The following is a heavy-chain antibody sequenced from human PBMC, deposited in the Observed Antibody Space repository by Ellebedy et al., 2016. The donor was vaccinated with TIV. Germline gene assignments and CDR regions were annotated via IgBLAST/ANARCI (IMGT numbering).Heavy chain of an antibody. Sequence: GESLKISCAASGFTFSSCAMHWVRQAPGKGLEWVAGISYDGSNKDCADSVRGRFTISRDNAKNTLYLHMNSLRPEDAAVYHCARDGSHVDTPLDRVFDYWGQGTLVTVSS. V-gene: IGHV3-30*01. CDR1: GFTFSSCA. CDR3: ARDGSHVDTPLDRVFDY. CDR2: ISYDGSNK. D-gene: IGHD5-18*01. J-gene: IGHJ4*02.